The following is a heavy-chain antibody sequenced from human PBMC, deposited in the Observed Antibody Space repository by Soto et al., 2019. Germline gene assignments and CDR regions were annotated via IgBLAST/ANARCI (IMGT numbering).Heavy chain of an antibody. CDR2: IYPYDSDT. D-gene: IGHD1-26*01. V-gene: IGHV5-51*01. CDR1: GYSSPDYW. CDR3: ARRSGSYPPYYYGMDV. Sequence: GESLKISCKGSGYSSPDYWIGWVRQTPGKGLEWLGMIYPYDSDTRYSPSFQGQVTMSADKSISTAYLQWSSLKASDTAIYYCARRSGSYPPYYYGMDVWGQGTTVTVSS. J-gene: IGHJ6*02.